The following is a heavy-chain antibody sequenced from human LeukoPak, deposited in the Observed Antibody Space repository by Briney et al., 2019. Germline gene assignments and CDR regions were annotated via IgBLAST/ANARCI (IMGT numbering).Heavy chain of an antibody. Sequence: SETLSLTCAVYGGSFSGYYWSWIRQPPGKGLEWIGEINHSGSTNYNPSLKSRVTISVDTSKNQFSLKLSSVTAADTAVYYCARGRYCSGGSCYDYWGQGTLVTVSS. CDR3: ARGRYCSGGSCYDY. V-gene: IGHV4-34*01. CDR1: GGSFSGYY. CDR2: INHSGST. J-gene: IGHJ4*02. D-gene: IGHD2-15*01.